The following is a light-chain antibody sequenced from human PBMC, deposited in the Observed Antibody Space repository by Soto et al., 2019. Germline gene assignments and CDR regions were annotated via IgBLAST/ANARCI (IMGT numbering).Light chain of an antibody. V-gene: IGKV1-5*01. CDR3: QQYDCYSSGP. CDR1: QTINSW. J-gene: IGKJ1*01. CDR2: DAS. Sequence: DIQMTQSPFTLSASVGDRVTITSRASQTINSWLAWYQQKPGKDPKVLIFDASSRKTGVPSRFSGSGSGREFTLTISNLQPDGVATYYCQQYDCYSSGPFGQGAKVDIK.